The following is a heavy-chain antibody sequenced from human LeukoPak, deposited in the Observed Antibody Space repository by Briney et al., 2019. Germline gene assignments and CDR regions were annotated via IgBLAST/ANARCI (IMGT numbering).Heavy chain of an antibody. CDR1: GFTFDDYT. Sequence: GGSLRLSCAASGFTFDDYTMHWVRQAPGKGLEWVSLISWDGGSTYYADSVKGRFTISRDNSKNTLYLQMNSLRAEDTAVYYCAKDRGYSYGLITPSDYWGQGTLVTVSS. V-gene: IGHV3-43*01. J-gene: IGHJ4*02. CDR2: ISWDGGST. D-gene: IGHD5-18*01. CDR3: AKDRGYSYGLITPSDY.